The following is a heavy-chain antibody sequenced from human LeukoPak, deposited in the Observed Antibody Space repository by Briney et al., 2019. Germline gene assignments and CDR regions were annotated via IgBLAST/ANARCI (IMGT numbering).Heavy chain of an antibody. CDR2: INPSGGST. V-gene: IGHV1-46*01. J-gene: IGHJ4*02. Sequence: ASVKVSCTASGYTFTSYYMHWVRQAPGQGLEWMGIINPSGGSTSYAQKFQGRVTMTRDMSTSTVYMELSSLRSEDTAVYYCAREYHIVVRGFDYWGQGTLVTVSS. CDR3: AREYHIVVRGFDY. D-gene: IGHD2-21*01. CDR1: GYTFTSYY.